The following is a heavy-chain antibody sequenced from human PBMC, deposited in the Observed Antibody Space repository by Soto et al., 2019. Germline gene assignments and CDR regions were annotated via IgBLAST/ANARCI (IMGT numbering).Heavy chain of an antibody. Sequence: PSETLSLTCAVSGGSISSSNWWTWVRQSPGKGLEWIGEIHHSGSTNYNPSLNGRVTISVDKSKNQFSLKLTSVTAADTADYYCARTSYYDSSGYYNMDVWGQGTTVTVSS. CDR2: IHHSGST. V-gene: IGHV4-4*02. CDR1: GGSISSSNW. CDR3: ARTSYYDSSGYYNMDV. J-gene: IGHJ6*02. D-gene: IGHD3-22*01.